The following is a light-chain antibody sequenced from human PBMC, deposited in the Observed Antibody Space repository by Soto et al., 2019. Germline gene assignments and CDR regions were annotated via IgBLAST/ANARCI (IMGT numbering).Light chain of an antibody. CDR2: GAS. V-gene: IGKV3-20*01. J-gene: IGKJ1*01. Sequence: DIVLTQSPGTLSLSPGERATLSCRASLTIVGTYLAWYQQKPGQAPRLLIYGASSRASGMPDRFRRGGSGTDFTLTINRLEPEDSAVYYCQLGGFGQGTKVEI. CDR3: QLGG. CDR1: LTIVGTY.